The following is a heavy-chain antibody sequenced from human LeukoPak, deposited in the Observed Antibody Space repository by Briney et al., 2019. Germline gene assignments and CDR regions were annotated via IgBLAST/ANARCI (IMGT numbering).Heavy chain of an antibody. CDR1: GFTFSNYW. J-gene: IGHJ4*02. Sequence: GGSLSPSCAASGFTFSNYWMSWVRQAPGKGLEWVANIKEDGSEKYYVDSVKGRFTISRDNARNSLYLQMNSLRAEDTAVYYCASGRQLGYWGQGTLVTVSS. D-gene: IGHD6-13*01. V-gene: IGHV3-7*01. CDR2: IKEDGSEK. CDR3: ASGRQLGY.